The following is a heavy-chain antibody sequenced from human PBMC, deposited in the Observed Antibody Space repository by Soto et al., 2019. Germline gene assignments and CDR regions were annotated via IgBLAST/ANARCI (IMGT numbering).Heavy chain of an antibody. CDR1: GGTFSSYA. V-gene: IGHV1-69*01. CDR3: ARVTAVPAAKRGYYYYGMDV. D-gene: IGHD2-2*01. J-gene: IGHJ6*02. Sequence: QVQLVQSGAEVKKPGSSVKVSCKASGGTFSSYAISWVRQAPGQGLEWMGGIIPIFGTANYAQKFQGRVTITADESTSTAYMELSSLRSEDTAVYYCARVTAVPAAKRGYYYYGMDVWGQGTTVTVSS. CDR2: IIPIFGTA.